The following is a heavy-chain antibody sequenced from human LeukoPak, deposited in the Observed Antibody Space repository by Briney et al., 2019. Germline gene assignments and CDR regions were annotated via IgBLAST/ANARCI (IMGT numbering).Heavy chain of an antibody. J-gene: IGHJ6*02. Sequence: ASVKVSCKASGYTYTNYGISWVRQAPGQGLEWMGGIIPIFGTANYAQKFQGRVTITADESTSTAYMELSSLRSEDTAVYYCARDRVGDLQAAAGQYYYYYYGMDVWGQGTTVTVSS. CDR2: IIPIFGTA. V-gene: IGHV1-69*13. CDR1: GYTYTNYG. D-gene: IGHD6-13*01. CDR3: ARDRVGDLQAAAGQYYYYYYGMDV.